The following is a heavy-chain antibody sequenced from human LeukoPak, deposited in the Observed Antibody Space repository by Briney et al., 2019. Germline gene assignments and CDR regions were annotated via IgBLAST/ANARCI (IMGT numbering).Heavy chain of an antibody. CDR3: ARARRGYSYGLGN. V-gene: IGHV4-34*01. Sequence: SETLSLTCAVYGGSFSGYYWSWIRLPPGKGLEWIGEINHSGSTNYNPSLKSRVTISVDTSKNQFSLKLSSVTAADTAVYYCARARRGYSYGLGNWGQGTLVTVSS. CDR1: GGSFSGYY. J-gene: IGHJ4*02. CDR2: INHSGST. D-gene: IGHD5-18*01.